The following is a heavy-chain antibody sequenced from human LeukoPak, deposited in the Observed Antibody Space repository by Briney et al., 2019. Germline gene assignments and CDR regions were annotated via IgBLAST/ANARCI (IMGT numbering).Heavy chain of an antibody. CDR1: GGTFSSYA. D-gene: IGHD2-15*01. Sequence: PVKVSCKASGGTFSSYAISWVRQAPGQGLEWMGRIIPILGIANYAQKFQGRVTVTADKSTSTAYMELSSLRSEDTAVYYCARVPPGYCSGGSCYTSGFDYWGQGTLVTVSS. V-gene: IGHV1-69*04. CDR3: ARVPPGYCSGGSCYTSGFDY. CDR2: IIPILGIA. J-gene: IGHJ4*02.